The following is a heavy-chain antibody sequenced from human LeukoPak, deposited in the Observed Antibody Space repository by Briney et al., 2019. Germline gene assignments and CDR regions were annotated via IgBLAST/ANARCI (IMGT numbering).Heavy chain of an antibody. CDR3: ARNAGSYFEFDP. CDR1: RYTFSTYA. Sequence: ASVKVSCKTSRYTFSTYALSWVRQAPGQGLEWMGWISGNSGKTHYAQKFQDRVTLTTDTSSTTAFMELRSLRSDDTAMYYCARNAGSYFEFDPWGQGTLVTVSS. CDR2: ISGNSGKT. V-gene: IGHV1-18*01. D-gene: IGHD1-26*01. J-gene: IGHJ5*02.